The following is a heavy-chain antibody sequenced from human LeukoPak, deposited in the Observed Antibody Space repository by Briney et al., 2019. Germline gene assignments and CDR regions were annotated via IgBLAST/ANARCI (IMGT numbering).Heavy chain of an antibody. Sequence: GGSLRLSCAASGFTFDDYAMHWVRQAPGKGLEWVSGISWNSGSIVYADSVKGRFTISRDNAKNSLYLQMNSLRAEDTAVYYCARATMVRGVLYYYYMDVWGKGTTVTISS. CDR1: GFTFDDYA. V-gene: IGHV3-9*01. D-gene: IGHD3-10*01. CDR2: ISWNSGSI. CDR3: ARATMVRGVLYYYYMDV. J-gene: IGHJ6*03.